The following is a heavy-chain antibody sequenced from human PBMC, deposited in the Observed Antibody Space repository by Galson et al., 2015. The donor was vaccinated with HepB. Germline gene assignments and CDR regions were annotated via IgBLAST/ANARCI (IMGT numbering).Heavy chain of an antibody. CDR3: ARDLGYCSSTSCLSPVDY. D-gene: IGHD2-2*01. J-gene: IGHJ4*02. CDR2: ISSSSSTI. CDR1: GFTFSSYS. Sequence: SLRLSCAASGFTFSSYSMNWVRQAPGKGLEWVSYISSSSSTIYYADSVKGRFTISRDNAKNSLYLQMNSLRAEDTAVYYCARDLGYCSSTSCLSPVDYLGQGTLVTVSS. V-gene: IGHV3-48*01.